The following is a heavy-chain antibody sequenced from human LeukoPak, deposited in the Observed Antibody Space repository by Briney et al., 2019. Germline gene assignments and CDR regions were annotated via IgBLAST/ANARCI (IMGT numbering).Heavy chain of an antibody. J-gene: IGHJ4*02. V-gene: IGHV3-21*01. CDR3: ARVWTGYFDY. Sequence: GGSLRLSCAASGFTFSSYSMNWVRQAPGKGLEWVSSISSSSSYIYYADSVKGRFTISRDNAKNSLYLQMNGLRAEDTAVYYCARVWTGYFDYWGRGTLVTVSS. CDR1: GFTFSSYS. D-gene: IGHD1-14*01. CDR2: ISSSSSYI.